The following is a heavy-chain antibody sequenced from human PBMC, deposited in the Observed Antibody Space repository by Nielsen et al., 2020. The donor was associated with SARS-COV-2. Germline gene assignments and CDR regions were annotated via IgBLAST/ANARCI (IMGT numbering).Heavy chain of an antibody. V-gene: IGHV4-30-2*01. J-gene: IGHJ3*02. CDR1: GGSISSGGYS. CDR3: ARGGRITFGGADDAFDI. D-gene: IGHD3-16*01. Sequence: SETLSLTCAVSGGSISSGGYSWSWIRQPPGKGLEWIGCIYHSGRTYYNPSLKSRVTISVDRSKNQFSLKLSSVTAADTAVYYCARGGRITFGGADDAFDIWGQGTMVTVSS. CDR2: IYHSGRT.